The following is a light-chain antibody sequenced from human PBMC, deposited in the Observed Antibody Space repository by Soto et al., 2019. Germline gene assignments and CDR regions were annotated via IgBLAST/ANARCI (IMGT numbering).Light chain of an antibody. Sequence: EIVLTQSPGTLSLSPGERATLSCRASQSVSSSYLAWYQQKPGQAPRLLIYGASSRATGIPDRFSGSGSGTDFTLTISRLEPEDFAVYYCQQYGSSPRFTFVPGTKVDIK. CDR1: QSVSSSY. CDR2: GAS. CDR3: QQYGSSPRFT. J-gene: IGKJ3*01. V-gene: IGKV3-20*01.